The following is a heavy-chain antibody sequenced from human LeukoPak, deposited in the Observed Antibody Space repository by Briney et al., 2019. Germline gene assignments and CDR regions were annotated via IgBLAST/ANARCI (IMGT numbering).Heavy chain of an antibody. CDR2: INHSGST. Sequence: KPSETLSLTCAVYGGSFSGYYWSWIRQPPGKGLEWIGEINHSGSTNYNPSLKSRVTMSIDTSRNQFSLKLSSVTAADTAVYHCGRGLRHSESYVVEYWSQGTLVTVSS. CDR3: GRGLRHSESYVVEY. J-gene: IGHJ4*02. V-gene: IGHV4-34*01. D-gene: IGHD3-16*01. CDR1: GGSFSGYY.